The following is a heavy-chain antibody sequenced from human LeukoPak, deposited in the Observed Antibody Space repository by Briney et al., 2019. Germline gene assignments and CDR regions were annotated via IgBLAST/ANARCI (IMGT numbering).Heavy chain of an antibody. CDR1: GYTFTSNY. V-gene: IGHV1-46*01. J-gene: IGHJ1*01. CDR2: INTSSGST. Sequence: ASVKVSCKGSGYTFTSNYMHWVGQAPGQGGEWMGIINTSSGSTSYAQKFQGRDTMTRERATSKDYMELISLRSEDTAVYYCARGVYCGGDCYPNGPDPPRAEYFQHWGQGPLVPVSS. D-gene: IGHD2-21*02. CDR3: ARGVYCGGDCYPNGPDPPRAEYFQH.